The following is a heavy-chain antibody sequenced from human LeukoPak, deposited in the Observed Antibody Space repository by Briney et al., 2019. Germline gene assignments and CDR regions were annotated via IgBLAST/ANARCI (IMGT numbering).Heavy chain of an antibody. CDR3: ARGNYYAMDV. CDR1: GFTFSSYW. Sequence: PGGSLRLSCAASGFTFSSYWVHWVRQAPGKGLVWVSRINSDGTTTNYADSVKGRFTISRDNAKNTLFLQMNSLRAEDTAVYYCARGNYYAMDVWGQGTTVTVSS. CDR2: INSDGTTT. V-gene: IGHV3-74*01. J-gene: IGHJ6*02.